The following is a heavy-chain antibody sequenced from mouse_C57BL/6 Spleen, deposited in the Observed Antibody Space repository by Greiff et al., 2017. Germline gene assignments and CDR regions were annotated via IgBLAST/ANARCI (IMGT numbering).Heavy chain of an antibody. J-gene: IGHJ2*01. Sequence: VKVVESGAELVKPGASVKISCKASGYAFSSYWMNWVKQRPGKGLEWIGQIYPGDGDTNYNGKFKGKATLTADKSSSTAYMQLSSLTSEDSAVYFCARSGNGNFDYWGQGTTLTVSS. D-gene: IGHD2-1*01. V-gene: IGHV1-80*01. CDR2: IYPGDGDT. CDR1: GYAFSSYW. CDR3: ARSGNGNFDY.